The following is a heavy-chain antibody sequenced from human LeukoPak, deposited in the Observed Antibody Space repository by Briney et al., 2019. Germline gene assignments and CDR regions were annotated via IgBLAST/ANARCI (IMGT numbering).Heavy chain of an antibody. V-gene: IGHV3-23*01. Sequence: GGSLRLSCAASGFTFTNYAMNWVRQAPGKGLEWLSANSSSGGTTCYADSVKGRFTISRDNSRSTLYLQMNSLRVADTAVYFCTKVRLSNLYYYYGMDVWGQGTTVTVSS. CDR3: TKVRLSNLYYYYGMDV. CDR2: NSSSGGTT. CDR1: GFTFTNYA. D-gene: IGHD2-21*02. J-gene: IGHJ6*02.